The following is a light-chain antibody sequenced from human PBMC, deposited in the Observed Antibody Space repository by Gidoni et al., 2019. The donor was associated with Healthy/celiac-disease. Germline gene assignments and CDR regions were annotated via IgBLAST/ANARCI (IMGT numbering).Light chain of an antibody. V-gene: IGKV2-28*01. Sequence: DIVMTQSPLSLPVTPGEPASISCRSSQSLLHSNGYNYVEWYLPTPGPSPQLLTDLCSKRAAGAPDMCSGSGSGTDSPLNSSRVDAEDVGVYYRMQALQGITFGQGTRLEIK. CDR2: LCS. CDR3: MQALQGIT. CDR1: QSLLHSNGYNY. J-gene: IGKJ5*01.